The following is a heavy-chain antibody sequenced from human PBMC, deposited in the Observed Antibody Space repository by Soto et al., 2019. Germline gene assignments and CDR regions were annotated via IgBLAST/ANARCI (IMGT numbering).Heavy chain of an antibody. CDR1: GGSISSGGYY. J-gene: IGHJ4*02. D-gene: IGHD1-26*01. Sequence: SETLSLTCTVSGGSISSGGYYWSWIRQHPGKGLEWIGYIYYSGSANYNPSLKSRVTISVHTSSSQFSLELSSVTAADTAVYYCARGLISGSHYSGGWYYFDSWGQGTQVTVSS. V-gene: IGHV4-31*03. CDR2: IYYSGSA. CDR3: ARGLISGSHYSGGWYYFDS.